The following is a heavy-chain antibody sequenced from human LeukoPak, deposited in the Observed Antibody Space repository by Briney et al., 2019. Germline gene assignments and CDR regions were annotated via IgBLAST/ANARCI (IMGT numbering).Heavy chain of an antibody. CDR2: INHSGST. V-gene: IGHV4-34*01. D-gene: IGHD6-19*01. J-gene: IGHJ6*02. CDR1: GGSFSGYY. CDR3: ARGVPYSSGWYYLAYYYYYGMDV. Sequence: SETLSLTCAVYGGSFSGYYWSWIRQPPGKGLEWIGEINHSGSTNCNPSLKSRVTISVDTSKNQFSLKLSSVTAADTAVYYCARGVPYSSGWYYLAYYYYYGMDVWGQGTTVTVSS.